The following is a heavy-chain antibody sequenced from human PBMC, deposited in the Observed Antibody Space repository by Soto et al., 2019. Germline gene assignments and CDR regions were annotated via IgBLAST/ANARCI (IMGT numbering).Heavy chain of an antibody. Sequence: ASVKVSCKASGYTFTGYYMHWVRQAPGQGLEWMGWINPNSGGTNYAQKFQGRVTMTRDTSISTAYMELGRLRSEDTAVYYCARDGVIVPAAMESFDYWGQGTQVTVSS. J-gene: IGHJ4*02. V-gene: IGHV1-2*02. D-gene: IGHD2-2*01. CDR1: GYTFTGYY. CDR3: ARDGVIVPAAMESFDY. CDR2: INPNSGGT.